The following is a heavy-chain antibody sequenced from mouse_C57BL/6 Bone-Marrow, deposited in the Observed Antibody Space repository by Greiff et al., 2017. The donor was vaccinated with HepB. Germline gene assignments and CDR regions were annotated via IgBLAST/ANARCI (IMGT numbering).Heavy chain of an antibody. Sequence: QVQLQQSGPELVKPGASVKISCKASGYAFSSSWMNRVKQRPGKGLEWIGRIYPGDGDTNYNGKFKGKAKLTADKSSSTAYMQLSSLTSEESGVYFCARIGYWGQGTSVTVSS. CDR3: ARIGY. CDR1: GYAFSSSW. CDR2: IYPGDGDT. J-gene: IGHJ4*01. D-gene: IGHD3-1*01. V-gene: IGHV1-82*01.